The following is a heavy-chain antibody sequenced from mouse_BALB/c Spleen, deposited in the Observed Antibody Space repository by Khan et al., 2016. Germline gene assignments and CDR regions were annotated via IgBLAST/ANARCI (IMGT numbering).Heavy chain of an antibody. D-gene: IGHD2-1*01. Sequence: QLEESGGGLVQPGGSMKVSCVASGFTFSGYWMSWVRQSPEKGLEWVAYIRLKSENYATHYEASVKGKFTISRDDSKSSLYLQMNNLRAEDTGIYYCSVGYGKDAMDYWGQGTSFTVAS. J-gene: IGHJ4*01. CDR1: GFTFSGYW. CDR2: IRLKSENYAT. V-gene: IGHV6-3*01. CDR3: SVGYGKDAMDY.